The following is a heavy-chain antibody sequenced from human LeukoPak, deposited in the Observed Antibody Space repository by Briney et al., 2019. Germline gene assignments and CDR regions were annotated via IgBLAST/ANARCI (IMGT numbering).Heavy chain of an antibody. V-gene: IGHV4-59*08. J-gene: IGHJ3*02. CDR2: IYYSGST. D-gene: IGHD4-11*01. CDR1: GGSISSYY. CDR3: ARPNSHYLGNAAFDI. Sequence: SETLSLTCTVSGGSISSYYWSWIRQPPGKGLEWIGYIYYSGSTNYNPSLKSRVTISVDTSKNQFSLKLSSVTAADTAVYYCARPNSHYLGNAAFDIWGQGTMVTVSS.